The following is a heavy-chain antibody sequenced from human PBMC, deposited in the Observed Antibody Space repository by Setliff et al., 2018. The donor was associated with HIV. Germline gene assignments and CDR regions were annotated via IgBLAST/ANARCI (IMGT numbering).Heavy chain of an antibody. V-gene: IGHV4-38-2*02. Sequence: PSETLSLTCTVSGYSISSGYYWGWIRQPPGKGLEWIGSIYHSGSTYYNTSLKSRVTISVDTSKNQFSLKLSSVTAADTAVYYCARAMRGVVVTNMYYYYGMDVWGQGTAVTVSS. D-gene: IGHD2-21*02. CDR1: GYSISSGYY. CDR3: ARAMRGVVVTNMYYYYGMDV. J-gene: IGHJ6*02. CDR2: IYHSGST.